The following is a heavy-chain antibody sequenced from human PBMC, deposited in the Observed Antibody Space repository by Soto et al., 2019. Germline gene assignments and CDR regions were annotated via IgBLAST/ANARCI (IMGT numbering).Heavy chain of an antibody. CDR1: GGSISSGGYY. V-gene: IGHV4-31*03. CDR3: ARDPNWGSAYFDY. Sequence: SETLSLTCTVSGGSISSGGYYWSWIRQHPGKGLEWIGYIYYSGSTYYNPSLKSRVTISVDTSKNQFSLKLSSVTAADTAVYYCARDPNWGSAYFDYWGQGTLVTVSS. D-gene: IGHD7-27*01. J-gene: IGHJ4*02. CDR2: IYYSGST.